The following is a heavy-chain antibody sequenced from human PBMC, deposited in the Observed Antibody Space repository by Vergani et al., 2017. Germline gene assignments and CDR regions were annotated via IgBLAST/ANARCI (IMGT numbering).Heavy chain of an antibody. CDR3: ARDFGGEWYFDL. CDR2: VFRNGNV. Sequence: QVQLQESGPGLVKPSQTLSLTCTVSGASIDSFYLSWIRQSPGKGLEWIGYVFRNGNVNYNPSFNFRVAIDTSNNELSLRVTSVTAADTAVYYCARDFGGEWYFDLWGRGATVTVSS. V-gene: IGHV4-4*08. D-gene: IGHD4-23*01. CDR1: GASIDSFY. J-gene: IGHJ2*01.